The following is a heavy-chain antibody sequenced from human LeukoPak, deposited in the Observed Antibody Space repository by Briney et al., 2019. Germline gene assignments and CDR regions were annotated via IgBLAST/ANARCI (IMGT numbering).Heavy chain of an antibody. CDR3: ARLSADDYDFWSGHLNAFDI. V-gene: IGHV5-51*01. D-gene: IGHD3-3*01. J-gene: IGHJ3*02. CDR1: GYSFTSYW. CDR2: IYPGDSDT. Sequence: GESLKISCKGSGYSFTSYWIGWVRQMPGKGLEWMGIIYPGDSDTRYSPSFQGQVTISADKSISTAYLQWSSLKASDTAMYYCARLSADDYDFWSGHLNAFDIWGQGTMVTVSS.